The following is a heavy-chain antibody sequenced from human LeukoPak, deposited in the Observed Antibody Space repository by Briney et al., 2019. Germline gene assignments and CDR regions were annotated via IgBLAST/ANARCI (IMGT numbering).Heavy chain of an antibody. V-gene: IGHV3-33*01. CDR3: ARDRCGGDCYCFDY. Sequence: PGGSLRLSCAASGFTFSSYGMHWVRQAPGKGLEWVAVIWDDGSNKNYADSVKGRFTISRDYSKNTLFLQMTSLRAEDTAVYYCARDRCGGDCYCFDYWGQGTLVTVSS. CDR1: GFTFSSYG. CDR2: IWDDGSNK. D-gene: IGHD2-21*02. J-gene: IGHJ4*02.